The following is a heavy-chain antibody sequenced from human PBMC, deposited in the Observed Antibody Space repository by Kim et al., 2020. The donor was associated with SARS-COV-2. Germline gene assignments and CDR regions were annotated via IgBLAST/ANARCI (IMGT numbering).Heavy chain of an antibody. D-gene: IGHD2-2*01. V-gene: IGHV4-61*01. CDR3: ARDRRDIVVVPAATDYYYYGMDV. CDR1: GGSVSSGSYY. Sequence: SETLSLTCTVSGGSVSSGSYYWSWIRQPPGKGLEWIGYIYYSGSTNYNPSLKSRVTISVDTSKNQFSLKLSSVTAADTAVYYCARDRRDIVVVPAATDYYYYGMDVWGQGTTVTVSS. J-gene: IGHJ6*02. CDR2: IYYSGST.